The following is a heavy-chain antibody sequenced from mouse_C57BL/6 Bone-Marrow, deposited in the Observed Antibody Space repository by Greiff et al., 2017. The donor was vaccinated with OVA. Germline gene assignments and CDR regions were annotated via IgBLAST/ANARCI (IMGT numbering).Heavy chain of an antibody. Sequence: QVQLQQPGAELVKPGASVKLSCKASGYTFTSYWMHWVKQRPGQGLEWIGMIHPNSGSTNYNEKFKSKATLTVDKSSSTAYMQLSSLTSEDSAVYYCAREVVWVYYGSRFAYWGQGTLVTVSA. CDR2: IHPNSGST. CDR3: AREVVWVYYGSRFAY. J-gene: IGHJ3*01. D-gene: IGHD1-1*01. CDR1: GYTFTSYW. V-gene: IGHV1-64*01.